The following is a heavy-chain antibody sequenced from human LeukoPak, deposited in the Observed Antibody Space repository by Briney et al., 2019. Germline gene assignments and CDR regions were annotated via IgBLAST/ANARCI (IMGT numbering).Heavy chain of an antibody. CDR3: ARDRVAVAPNWFDP. CDR1: GFTFSSYG. Sequence: PGGSLRLSCAASGFTFSSYGMHWVRQAPGKGLEWVAVIWYDGSNKYYADSVKGRSTISRDNSKNTLYLQMNSLRAEDTAVYYCARDRVAVAPNWFDPWGQGTLVTVSS. J-gene: IGHJ5*02. D-gene: IGHD6-19*01. CDR2: IWYDGSNK. V-gene: IGHV3-33*01.